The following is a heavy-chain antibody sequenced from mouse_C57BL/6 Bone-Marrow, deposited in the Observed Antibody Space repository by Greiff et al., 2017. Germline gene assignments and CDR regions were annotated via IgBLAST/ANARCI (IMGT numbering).Heavy chain of an antibody. V-gene: IGHV1-69*01. Sequence: VQLQQSGAELVMPGASVKLSCKASGYTFTSYWMHWVKQRPGQGLEWIGEIDPSDSDTNYNQKFKGKSTLTVDKSSSTAYMQLSSLTSEDSAVYYGARRATGTDSDYWGQGTTLTVSS. CDR2: IDPSDSDT. CDR3: ARRATGTDSDY. J-gene: IGHJ2*01. D-gene: IGHD4-1*02. CDR1: GYTFTSYW.